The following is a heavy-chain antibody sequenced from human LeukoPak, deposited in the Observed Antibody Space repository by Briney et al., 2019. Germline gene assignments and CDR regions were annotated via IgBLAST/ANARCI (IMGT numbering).Heavy chain of an antibody. CDR1: GGSVSRGGYY. CDR2: TSYSGT. CDR3: ATAEWEYFYFDS. J-gene: IGHJ4*02. V-gene: IGHV4-31*03. Sequence: NPSETLSLTCTVSGGSVSRGGYYWSWIRQHAGKGLEWIGYTSYSGTYYNPSLMSRITISVEKSQTQFSLKMRDVTAADTTVYFCATAEWEYFYFDSWGQGALVAVSS. D-gene: IGHD1-26*01.